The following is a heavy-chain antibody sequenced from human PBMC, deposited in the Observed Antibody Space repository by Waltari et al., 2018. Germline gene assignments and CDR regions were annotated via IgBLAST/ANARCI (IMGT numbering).Heavy chain of an antibody. CDR2: MYYSGGT. J-gene: IGHJ4*02. CDR3: VRDRRPYFDY. D-gene: IGHD6-6*01. Sequence: QLQESGPGLVKPSETLSLSCSVSGDSISNNRYYWGWIRQPPGKGLEWIGSMYYSGGTYYNPSLKSRGTLSVDTSKNQFSLQLNSVTVADTAVYYCVRDRRPYFDYWGQGTPVTVSS. V-gene: IGHV4-39*07. CDR1: GDSISNNRYY.